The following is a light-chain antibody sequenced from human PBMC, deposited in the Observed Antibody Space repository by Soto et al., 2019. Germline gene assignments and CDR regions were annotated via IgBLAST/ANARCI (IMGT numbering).Light chain of an antibody. CDR1: TSVSNSF. V-gene: IGKV3-20*01. Sequence: EIVFTQSPGTLSLSPGERATLSCRASTSVSNSFLAWYRHAPSQAPRPLIYSASIRTTDIPDRFSGSGSGTDFHLKISRLEPEDFAVYFCHEYGTSPATFGQGTKVDIK. J-gene: IGKJ1*01. CDR3: HEYGTSPAT. CDR2: SAS.